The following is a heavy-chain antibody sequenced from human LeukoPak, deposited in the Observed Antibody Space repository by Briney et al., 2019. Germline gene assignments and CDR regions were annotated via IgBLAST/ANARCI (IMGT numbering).Heavy chain of an antibody. J-gene: IGHJ5*02. Sequence: PSETLSLTCTVSGGSISSSSYYWGWLRQPPGKGLEWIGSIYYSGSTYYNPSLKSRVTITVDTSKKQFSLKLSSVPAAATAVYYCARGGVVVPAATPASRFLRFAHWGQGTLVTVSS. D-gene: IGHD2-2*02. CDR3: ARGGVVVPAATPASRFLRFAH. V-gene: IGHV4-39*07. CDR1: GGSISSSSYY. CDR2: IYYSGST.